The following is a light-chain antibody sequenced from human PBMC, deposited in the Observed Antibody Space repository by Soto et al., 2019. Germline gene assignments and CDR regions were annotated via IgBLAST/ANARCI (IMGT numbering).Light chain of an antibody. V-gene: IGKV3-20*01. CDR1: QSVSSGY. CDR2: GAS. Sequence: EIVLTQSPGTLSLSPGERATLSCRAIQSVSSGYLAWYQQKPGQAPRLLIYGASSRATGTPDRFSGSGSVTEFTLTISSLQSEDFAVYYCQQYNNWPPITFGQGTRLEIK. J-gene: IGKJ5*01. CDR3: QQYNNWPPIT.